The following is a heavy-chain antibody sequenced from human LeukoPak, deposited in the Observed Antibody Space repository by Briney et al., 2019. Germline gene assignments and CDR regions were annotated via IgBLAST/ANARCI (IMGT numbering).Heavy chain of an antibody. D-gene: IGHD3-10*01. CDR1: GASMSNYY. Sequence: SETLSLTCTISGASMSNYYWSWIRQPPGKRPEWMAYISDSGSDIYNPSLKSRVAISVDTSKNQFSLKVTSVTAADTAVYFCARHRRNYYGTGGSPFVFWGQGILVTVSS. CDR3: ARHRRNYYGTGGSPFVF. CDR2: ISDSGSD. V-gene: IGHV4-59*08. J-gene: IGHJ4*02.